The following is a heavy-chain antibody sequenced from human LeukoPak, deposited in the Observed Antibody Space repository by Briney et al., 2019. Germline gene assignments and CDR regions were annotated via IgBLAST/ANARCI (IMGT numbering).Heavy chain of an antibody. V-gene: IGHV4-59*08. CDR1: GGSISSYY. CDR3: ARQVPPYYDILTRYNQYYFDY. CDR2: IYYSGST. Sequence: ASETLSLTCTVSGGSISSYYWSWIRQPPGTGLEWIGYIYYSGSTNYNPSLKSRVTISVDTSKNQFSLKLSSVTAADTAVYYCARQVPPYYDILTRYNQYYFDYWGQGTLVTVSS. D-gene: IGHD3-9*01. J-gene: IGHJ4*02.